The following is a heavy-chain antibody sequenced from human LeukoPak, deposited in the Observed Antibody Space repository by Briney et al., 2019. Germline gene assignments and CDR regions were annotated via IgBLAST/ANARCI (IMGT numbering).Heavy chain of an antibody. D-gene: IGHD2-2*02. CDR3: ARANPRIVVVPAAISY. CDR1: GFTFSTYS. CDR2: ISSSSSYI. Sequence: GGSLRLSCAASGFTFSTYSMNWVRQAPGKGLEWVSSISSSSSYIYYADSVKGRFTISRDNAKNSLYLQMNSLRAEDTAVYYCARANPRIVVVPAAISYWGQGTLVTVSS. V-gene: IGHV3-21*01. J-gene: IGHJ4*02.